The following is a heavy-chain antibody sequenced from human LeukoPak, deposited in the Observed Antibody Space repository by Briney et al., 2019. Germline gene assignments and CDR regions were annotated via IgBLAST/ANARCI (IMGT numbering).Heavy chain of an antibody. J-gene: IGHJ4*02. CDR2: ISSSSYI. CDR3: ARVGGSGWPFDY. V-gene: IGHV3-21*01. CDR1: GFTFSSYS. Sequence: GGSLRLSCAASGFTFSSYSMNWVRQAPGKGLEWVSSISSSSYIYYADSVKGRFTISRDNAKNSLYLQMNSLRAEDTAVYYCARVGGSGWPFDYWGQGTLVTVSS. D-gene: IGHD6-19*01.